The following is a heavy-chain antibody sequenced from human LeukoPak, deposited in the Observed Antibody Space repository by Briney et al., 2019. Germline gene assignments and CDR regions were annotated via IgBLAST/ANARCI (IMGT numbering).Heavy chain of an antibody. CDR3: AKTRPLDSSSWSHGDY. V-gene: IGHV3-23*01. Sequence: GGSLRLSCAASGFTFSSSAMSWVRQAPGKGLEWVSAISDSGGTTYYGDSVKGRFTISRDNSKNTLYLQMNSLRAEDTAVYYCAKTRPLDSSSWSHGDYWGQGTLVTVSS. CDR2: ISDSGGTT. D-gene: IGHD6-13*01. CDR1: GFTFSSSA. J-gene: IGHJ4*02.